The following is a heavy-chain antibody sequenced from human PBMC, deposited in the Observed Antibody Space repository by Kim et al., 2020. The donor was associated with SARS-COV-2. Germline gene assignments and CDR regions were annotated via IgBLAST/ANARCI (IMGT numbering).Heavy chain of an antibody. V-gene: IGHV4-31*03. D-gene: IGHD2-15*01. Sequence: SETLSLTCTVSGGSIRNGVYYWSWIRQLPGKGLESIGYIYHSGSAYYSPSLQSRLVISIDTSKNQCFLKLSSVTAADTAVYHCATADIGGHYFDFWGPGTLVTVSS. J-gene: IGHJ4*02. CDR2: IYHSGSA. CDR3: ATADIGGHYFDF. CDR1: GGSIRNGVYY.